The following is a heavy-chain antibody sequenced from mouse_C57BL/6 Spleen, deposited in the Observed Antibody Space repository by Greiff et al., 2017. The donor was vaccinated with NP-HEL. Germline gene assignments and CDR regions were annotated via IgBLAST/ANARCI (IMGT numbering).Heavy chain of an antibody. V-gene: IGHV1-82*01. J-gene: IGHJ2*01. CDR3: ARDKTGTEGYYFDY. D-gene: IGHD4-1*01. CDR2: IYPGDGDT. CDR1: GYAFSSSW. Sequence: VQLQQSGPELVKPGASVKISCKASGYAFSSSWMNWVKQRPGKGLEWIGRIYPGDGDTNYNGKFKGKATLTADKSSSTAYMQLSSLTSEDSAVYFCARDKTGTEGYYFDYWGQGTTLTVSS.